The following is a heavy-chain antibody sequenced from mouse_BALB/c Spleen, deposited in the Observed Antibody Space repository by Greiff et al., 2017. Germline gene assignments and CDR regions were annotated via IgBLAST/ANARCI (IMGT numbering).Heavy chain of an antibody. CDR1: GYTFTSYY. V-gene: IGHV1S56*01. CDR2: IYPGNVNT. CDR3: ALYDGYLYFDY. D-gene: IGHD2-3*01. Sequence: VKLVESGPELVKPGASVRISCKASGYTFTSYYIHWVKQRPGQGLEWIGWIYPGNVNTKYNEKFKGKATLTADKSSSTAYMQLSSLTSEDSAVYFCALYDGYLYFDYWGQGTTLTVSS. J-gene: IGHJ2*01.